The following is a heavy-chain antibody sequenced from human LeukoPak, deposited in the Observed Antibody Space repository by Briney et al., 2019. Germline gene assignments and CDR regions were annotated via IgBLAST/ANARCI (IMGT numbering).Heavy chain of an antibody. Sequence: PGGSLRLSCAASGFTFSSYAMSWVRQAPEKGLEWLSAISGSGGGTYYADSVKGRFTISRDNSENTLYLQMNSLRAEDTAVYYCANIPARITIFGVAHPRWGQGTLVTVSS. J-gene: IGHJ4*02. V-gene: IGHV3-23*01. CDR2: ISGSGGGT. CDR1: GFTFSSYA. CDR3: ANIPARITIFGVAHPR. D-gene: IGHD3-3*01.